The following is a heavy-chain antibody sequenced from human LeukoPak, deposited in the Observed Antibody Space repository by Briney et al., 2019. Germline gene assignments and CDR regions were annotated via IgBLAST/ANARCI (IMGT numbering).Heavy chain of an antibody. CDR1: GGSISSGGYY. D-gene: IGHD4-17*01. Sequence: SQTLSLTCSVSGGSISSGGYYWSWIRQHPGKGLEWIGYIYYSGSAYYKPSLKSRVTISLDTSKNQFSLRMTSVTAADTAVYYCARDRAAYGDSGLYVYYGMDVWGQGTTVTVSS. CDR2: IYYSGSA. V-gene: IGHV4-31*03. J-gene: IGHJ6*02. CDR3: ARDRAAYGDSGLYVYYGMDV.